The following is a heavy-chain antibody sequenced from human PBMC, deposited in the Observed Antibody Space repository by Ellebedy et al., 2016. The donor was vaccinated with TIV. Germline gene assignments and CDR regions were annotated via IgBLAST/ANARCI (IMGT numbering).Heavy chain of an antibody. CDR2: INPSGGCT. Sequence: AASVKVSCKASGYTFTSYYMHWVRQAPGLGLEWMGIINPSGGCTSYAQKFQGRITVTRDTSTSTLYMELSSLRSEDTAVYYCARSTVRGKYYFDYWGQGTLVTVSS. V-gene: IGHV1-46*01. CDR3: ARSTVRGKYYFDY. CDR1: GYTFTSYY. D-gene: IGHD3-10*01. J-gene: IGHJ4*02.